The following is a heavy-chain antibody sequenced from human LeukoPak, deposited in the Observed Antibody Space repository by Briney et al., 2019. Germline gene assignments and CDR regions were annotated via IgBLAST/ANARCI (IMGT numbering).Heavy chain of an antibody. Sequence: PGGSLRLSCVASEFTFSTSAMGWVRQAPGKGLEWVSSISGSGGTTYADSVEGRFTISRDNSTNTLYLQMNSLRAGDTAIYYCAKSGNTETVDYWGQGTLVTVSS. CDR1: EFTFSTSA. J-gene: IGHJ4*02. CDR2: ISGSGGTT. V-gene: IGHV3-23*01. CDR3: AKSGNTETVDY. D-gene: IGHD6-25*01.